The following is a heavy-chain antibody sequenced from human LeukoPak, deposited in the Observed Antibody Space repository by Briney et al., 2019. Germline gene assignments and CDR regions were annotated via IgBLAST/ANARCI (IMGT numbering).Heavy chain of an antibody. CDR3: ARGLGFCSGGNCYPSNGVDV. D-gene: IGHD2-15*01. CDR2: ISDSGST. CDR1: GGSISSSSYY. Sequence: SETLSLTCTVSGGSISSSSYYWSWIRQPPGKGLEWIGEISDSGSTNYNPSLKNRATILIDTSKKQISLDLYSVTAADTAVYYCARGLGFCSGGNCYPSNGVDVWGQGTTVSVSS. J-gene: IGHJ6*02. V-gene: IGHV4-39*07.